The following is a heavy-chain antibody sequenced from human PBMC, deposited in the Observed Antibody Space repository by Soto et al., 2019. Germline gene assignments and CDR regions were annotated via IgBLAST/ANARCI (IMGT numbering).Heavy chain of an antibody. J-gene: IGHJ4*02. D-gene: IGHD3-22*01. CDR1: GFTFSSYG. CDR2: ISYEVSNK. CDR3: AKEPDSSGYSHSDY. V-gene: IGHV3-30*18. Sequence: GGSLRLSCAASGFTFSSYGMHWVRQAPGKGLEWVAVISYEVSNKYYADSVKCRFTISRDKSKNTLYLQMNSLRAEDTAVYYCAKEPDSSGYSHSDYWGQGTLVAVSS.